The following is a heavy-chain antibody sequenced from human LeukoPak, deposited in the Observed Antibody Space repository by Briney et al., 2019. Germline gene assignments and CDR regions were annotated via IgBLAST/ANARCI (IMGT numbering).Heavy chain of an antibody. CDR1: GGSISSSSHH. V-gene: IGHV4-39*01. CDR3: ARSQEYYAVLTGYRWFDP. Sequence: PSETLSLTCTVSGGSISSSSHHWGWIRQSPGKGLEWIGSVYYSGSTYYNPSLKSRVTISVDTSKNQFSLKVTSVTAADTAIYYCARSQEYYAVLTGYRWFDPWGQGTLVIVSS. J-gene: IGHJ5*02. D-gene: IGHD3-9*01. CDR2: VYYSGST.